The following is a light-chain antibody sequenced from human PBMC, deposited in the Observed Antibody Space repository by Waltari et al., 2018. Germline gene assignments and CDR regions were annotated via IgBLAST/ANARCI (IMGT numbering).Light chain of an antibody. CDR1: SDDVGGYNF. CDR3: SSYASSTTLEV. CDR2: EVG. Sequence: QSALTQPASVSGSPGQSITISCTGTSDDVGGYNFVSWYQQHPGKAPKLMIYEVGNRTSGVSNRFAGSKSGNTASLTISGLQAEDEADYYCSSYASSTTLEVFGTGTKVTVL. J-gene: IGLJ1*01. V-gene: IGLV2-14*01.